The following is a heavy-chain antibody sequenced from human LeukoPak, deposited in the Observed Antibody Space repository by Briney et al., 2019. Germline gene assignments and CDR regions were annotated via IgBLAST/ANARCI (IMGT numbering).Heavy chain of an antibody. CDR1: GFTFSSYG. V-gene: IGHV3-30*02. CDR3: AKDGDYGDYFDFDY. J-gene: IGHJ4*02. CDR2: IRYDGSNK. Sequence: GGSLRLSCAASGFTFSSYGMHWVRQAPGKGLERVAFIRYDGSNKYYADSVKGRFTISRDNSKNTLYLQMNSLRAEGTAVYYCAKDGDYGDYFDFDYWGQGTLVTVSS. D-gene: IGHD4-17*01.